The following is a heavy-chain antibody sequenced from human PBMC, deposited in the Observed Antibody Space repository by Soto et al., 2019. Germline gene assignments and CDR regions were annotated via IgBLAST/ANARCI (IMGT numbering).Heavy chain of an antibody. CDR3: ARDGVAAGNINFDY. V-gene: IGHV1-3*01. D-gene: IGHD6-19*01. CDR2: ISGDSGNT. J-gene: IGHJ4*01. CDR1: GYMFTKSA. Sequence: ASVKVSCKASGYMFTKSAMHWVRQAPGQRLEWMGWISGDSGNTKYSPKLQDRVTITRDTSASTAYMELSSLRSEDTALYYCARDGVAAGNINFDYWGQGTLVTAPQ.